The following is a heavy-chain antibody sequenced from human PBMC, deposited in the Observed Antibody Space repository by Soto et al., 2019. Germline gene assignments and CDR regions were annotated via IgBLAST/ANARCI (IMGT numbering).Heavy chain of an antibody. CDR1: GGAPSYYY. CDR3: STDDRNYHIGNFGY. Sequence: SETLSLTCTVSGGAPSYYYRSWVRQPPGKGLEWIGIVADSGKCSYSPSLMNRLSITSNANYTRFLQTQSSVTAAEAAVYYCSTDDRNYHIGNFGYWGQGTLVTVSS. J-gene: IGHJ4*01. V-gene: IGHV4-59*12. CDR2: VADSGKC. D-gene: IGHD1-1*01.